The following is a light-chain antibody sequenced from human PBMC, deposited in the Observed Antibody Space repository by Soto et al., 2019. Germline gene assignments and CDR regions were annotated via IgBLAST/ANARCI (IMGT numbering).Light chain of an antibody. CDR2: KAS. V-gene: IGKV1-5*03. J-gene: IGKJ2*01. CDR3: QQYHSYSYT. CDR1: QSISSW. Sequence: DIQMTQSPSTLSASVGDRVTITCRASQSISSWLAWYQQKPGKAPKLLISKASSLESGVPSRFSGSGSGTEFTLTISSLQPDDFATYYCQQYHSYSYTFGQGTRLEIK.